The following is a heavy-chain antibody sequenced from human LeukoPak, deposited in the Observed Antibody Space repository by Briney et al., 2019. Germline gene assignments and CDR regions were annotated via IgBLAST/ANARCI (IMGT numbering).Heavy chain of an antibody. J-gene: IGHJ4*02. V-gene: IGHV4-34*01. D-gene: IGHD2-15*01. CDR3: ARATPSPSSYYFDY. Sequence: PSETLSLTCAVYGGSFSGYYWSWIRQPPGKGLEWIGEINHSGSTNYNPSLKSRVTISVDTSKNQFSLKLSSVTAADTAVYYCARATPSPSSYYFDYWGQGTLVTVSS. CDR2: INHSGST. CDR1: GGSFSGYY.